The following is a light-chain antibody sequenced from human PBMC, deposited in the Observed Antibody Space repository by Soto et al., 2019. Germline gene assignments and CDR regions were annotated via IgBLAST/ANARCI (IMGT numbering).Light chain of an antibody. CDR3: QRLSRSPLT. CDR2: SAS. J-gene: IGKJ4*01. Sequence: IQVTQSPSVLSANVGNTVTIRCQASQALRNYLAWYQQKPGNAPDLLIYSASTLQSGVPSRLRGSGSETEFSLTIRALQPEDFETYYCQRLSRSPLTFAGGTRGDI. V-gene: IGKV1-9*01. CDR1: QALRNY.